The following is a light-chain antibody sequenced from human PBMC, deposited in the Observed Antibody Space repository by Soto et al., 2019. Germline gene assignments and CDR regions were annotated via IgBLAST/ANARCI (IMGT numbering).Light chain of an antibody. CDR1: SSDVGGYNY. CDR2: DVS. J-gene: IGLJ3*02. CDR3: SSYTSSSPWV. Sequence: QSVLTQPASVSGSPGRSITISCTGTSSDVGGYNYVSWYQQHPGKAPKLMIYDVSNRPSGVSNRFSGSKSGNTASLTISGLQAEDEADYYCSSYTSSSPWVFGGGTKVTVL. V-gene: IGLV2-14*01.